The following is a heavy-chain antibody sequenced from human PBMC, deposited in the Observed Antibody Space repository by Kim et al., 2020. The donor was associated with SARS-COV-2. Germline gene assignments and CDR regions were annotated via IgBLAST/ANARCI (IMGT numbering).Heavy chain of an antibody. CDR1: GGSITDYF. CDR3: AKDDVYVGGGFNWFDS. D-gene: IGHD3-10*02. V-gene: IGHV4-4*07. CDR2: IHNSGNA. Sequence: SETLSLTCTVSGGSITDYFWSWVRQPAGKGLEWIGRIHNSGNANYNPSLKSRVTMSVDTSKNQFSLKLSSVTAADTAVYFCAKDDVYVGGGFNWFDSWG. J-gene: IGHJ5*01.